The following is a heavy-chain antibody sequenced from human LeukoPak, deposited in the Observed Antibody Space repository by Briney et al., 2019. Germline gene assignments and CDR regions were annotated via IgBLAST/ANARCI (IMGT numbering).Heavy chain of an antibody. CDR3: ARGCRHDYGDNNWFDP. D-gene: IGHD4-17*01. CDR2: IYYSGST. Sequence: PSETLSLTCTVSGGSISSSSYYWGWIRQPPGKGLEWIGSIYYSGSTYYNPSLKSRVTISVDTSKNQFSLKLSSVTAADTAVYYCARGCRHDYGDNNWFDPWGQGTLVTVSS. CDR1: GGSISSSSYY. J-gene: IGHJ5*02. V-gene: IGHV4-39*07.